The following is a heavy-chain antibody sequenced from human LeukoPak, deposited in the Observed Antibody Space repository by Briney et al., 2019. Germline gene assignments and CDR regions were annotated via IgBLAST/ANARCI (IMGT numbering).Heavy chain of an antibody. CDR1: GGTFSSYA. J-gene: IGHJ3*02. Sequence: ASVKVSCKASGGTFSSYAISWVRQAPGQGLEWMGIINPSGGSTSYAQKFQGRVTMTRDTSTSTVYMELSSLRSEDTAVYYCARSHYDSSGYRGAFDIWGQGTMVTVSS. V-gene: IGHV1-46*01. D-gene: IGHD3-22*01. CDR3: ARSHYDSSGYRGAFDI. CDR2: INPSGGST.